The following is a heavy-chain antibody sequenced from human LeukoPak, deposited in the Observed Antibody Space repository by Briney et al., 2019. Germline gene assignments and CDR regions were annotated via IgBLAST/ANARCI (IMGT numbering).Heavy chain of an antibody. V-gene: IGHV1-8*01. Sequence: ASVKVSCTASGYTFTSYDINWVRQATGLGLEWMGWMNPNSGNTGYAQKFQGRVTMTRNTSISTAYMELSSLRSEDTAVYYCARSYSSSSSPYNWFDPWGQGTLVTVSS. CDR1: GYTFTSYD. J-gene: IGHJ5*02. CDR3: ARSYSSSSSPYNWFDP. CDR2: MNPNSGNT. D-gene: IGHD6-13*01.